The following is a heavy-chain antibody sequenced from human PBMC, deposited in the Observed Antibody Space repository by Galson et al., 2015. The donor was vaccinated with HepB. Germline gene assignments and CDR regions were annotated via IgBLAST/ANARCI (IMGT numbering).Heavy chain of an antibody. CDR3: ARRGIALAGNFDY. V-gene: IGHV3-11*01. CDR1: GFSFSDHF. J-gene: IGHJ4*02. CDR2: ISGSATSI. Sequence: SLRLSCAASGFSFSDHFMTWLRQAPGKGLEWVSYISGSATSIYYADSVKGRFTISRDNAKNSLYLQMDSLRAEDTAVYYCARRGIALAGNFDYWGQGILVTVSS. D-gene: IGHD6-19*01.